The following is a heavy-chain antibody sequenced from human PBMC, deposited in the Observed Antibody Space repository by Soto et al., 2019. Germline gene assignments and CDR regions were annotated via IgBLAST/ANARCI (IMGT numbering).Heavy chain of an antibody. V-gene: IGHV3-48*02. CDR1: GFSFSNYN. J-gene: IGHJ4*02. CDR3: ARDFGHGYYLDY. Sequence: EVQLVESGGGLVQPGGSLRLSCVASGFSFSNYNMNWVRQAPGKGLEWVSYITDSSDTVHYADSVRGRFTISRDNAESSLYLQMNILRDEDTAVYCSARDFGHGYYLDYWGRGTLVTVSS. D-gene: IGHD3-3*01. CDR2: ITDSSDTV.